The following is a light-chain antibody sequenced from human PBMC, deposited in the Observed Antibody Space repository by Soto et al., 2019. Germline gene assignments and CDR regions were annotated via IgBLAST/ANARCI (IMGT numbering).Light chain of an antibody. J-gene: IGLJ2*01. CDR3: AAWYDSLNGVV. Sequence: QSVLTQPPSASGDPGQRVNISCSGSSSNIATFTVSWYRQLPGTAPQVLIYSSNQRPSGVPDRFSGSKSGTSASLAVSGLQSDDEADYYCAAWYDSLNGVVFGGGTKVTVL. CDR1: SSNIATFT. V-gene: IGLV1-44*01. CDR2: SSN.